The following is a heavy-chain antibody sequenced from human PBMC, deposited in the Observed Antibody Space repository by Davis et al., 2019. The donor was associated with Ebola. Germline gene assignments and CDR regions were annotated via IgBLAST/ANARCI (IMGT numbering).Heavy chain of an antibody. CDR3: ARVRQDAFDI. V-gene: IGHV4-34*01. J-gene: IGHJ3*02. CDR2: INHSGST. CDR1: GRSFSGYY. Sequence: PSETLSLTCAVYGRSFSGYYWSWIRQPPGKGLEWIGEINHSGSTNYNPPLKTRVTISVDTSKNQFSLKLSSVTAADTAVYYCARVRQDAFDIWGQGTMVTVSS.